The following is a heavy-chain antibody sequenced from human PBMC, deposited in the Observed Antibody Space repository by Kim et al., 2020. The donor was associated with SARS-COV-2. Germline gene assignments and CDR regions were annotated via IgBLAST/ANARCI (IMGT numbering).Heavy chain of an antibody. Sequence: KGRFTISRDNAKNSLYLQMNSLRAEDTAVYHCATDFWYHYGSGIAEYFQDWGQGTLVTVSS. CDR3: ATDFWYHYGSGIAEYFQD. V-gene: IGHV3-11*06. J-gene: IGHJ1*01. D-gene: IGHD3-10*01.